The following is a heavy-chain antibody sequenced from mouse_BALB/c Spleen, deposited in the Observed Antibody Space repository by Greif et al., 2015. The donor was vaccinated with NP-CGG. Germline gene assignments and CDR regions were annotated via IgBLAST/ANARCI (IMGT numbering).Heavy chain of an antibody. CDR3: TRGGDYGSSYAPY. D-gene: IGHD1-1*01. V-gene: IGHV1-5*01. CDR2: IYPGNSDT. Sequence: VQLKQSGTVPARPGASVKMSCKASGYSFTSYWMHWVKQRPGQGLEWIGAIYPGNSDTSYNQKFKGKAKLTAVTSASTAYMELSSLTNEDSAVYYCTRGGDYGSSYAPYWGQGTLVTVSA. CDR1: GYSFTSYW. J-gene: IGHJ3*01.